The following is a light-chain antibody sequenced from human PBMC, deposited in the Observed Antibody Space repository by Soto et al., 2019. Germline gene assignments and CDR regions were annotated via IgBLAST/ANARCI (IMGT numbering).Light chain of an antibody. CDR3: SSYTSSSTYV. CDR2: DVS. J-gene: IGLJ1*01. Sequence: QSALTQPASVSGSPGQSIAISCTGTSSDVGAYNYVSWYQQHPGKAPKLLIYDVSNRPSGVSDRFSGSKSGNTASLTISGQQAEDEADYYCSSYTSSSTYVFGTGTKVTVL. V-gene: IGLV2-14*01. CDR1: SSDVGAYNY.